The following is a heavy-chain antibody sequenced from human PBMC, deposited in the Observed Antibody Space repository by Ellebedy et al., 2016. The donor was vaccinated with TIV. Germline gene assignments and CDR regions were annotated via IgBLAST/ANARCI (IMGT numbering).Heavy chain of an antibody. CDR2: ISYDGSDK. D-gene: IGHD6-19*01. V-gene: IGHV3-30*18. Sequence: GESLKISXAASGFTFRTYGIHWVRQAPGKGLEWVAAISYDGSDKFYADSVKGRFIISRDNSKNTVYLQVDSLRAEDTAVFYCAKSGYISGWYGMDVWGQGTTVTVSS. CDR1: GFTFRTYG. CDR3: AKSGYISGWYGMDV. J-gene: IGHJ6*02.